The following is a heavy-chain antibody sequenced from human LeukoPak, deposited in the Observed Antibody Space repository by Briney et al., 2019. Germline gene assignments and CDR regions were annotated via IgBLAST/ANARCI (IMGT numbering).Heavy chain of an antibody. CDR2: IWYDGSNK. J-gene: IGHJ4*02. CDR3: ARDDTQWCVDY. D-gene: IGHD2-15*01. V-gene: IGHV3-33*01. CDR1: GFTFSSYG. Sequence: GGSLRLSCAASGFTFSSYGIHWDRQAPGKGLEGVAVIWYDGSNKYYADSVKGRFTISRDNSKNTLHLQMNSLRAEDTAVYYCARDDTQWCVDYWGQGTLVTVSS.